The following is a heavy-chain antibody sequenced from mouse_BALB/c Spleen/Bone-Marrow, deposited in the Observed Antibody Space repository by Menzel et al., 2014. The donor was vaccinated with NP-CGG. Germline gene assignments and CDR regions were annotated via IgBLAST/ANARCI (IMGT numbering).Heavy chain of an antibody. CDR2: ILPGSAIT. V-gene: IGHV1-9*01. J-gene: IGHJ4*01. Sequence: QVQLKESGAELMKPGASVKISCKATGYTFSSYWIERVKQRPGLGPEWIGEILPGSAITNYNEKFKGKATFTADTSSNTAYMQLSSLTSEDSAVYYCARRYFYSMDYWGQGTSVTVSS. CDR3: ARRYFYSMDY. CDR1: GYTFSSYW. D-gene: IGHD2-14*01.